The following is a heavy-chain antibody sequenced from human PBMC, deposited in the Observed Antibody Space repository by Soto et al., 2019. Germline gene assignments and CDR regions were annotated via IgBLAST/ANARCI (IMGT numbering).Heavy chain of an antibody. D-gene: IGHD3-22*01. CDR2: INREASRT. CDR3: ARERTSKISDSLTYNDLDV. V-gene: IGHV3-74*01. Sequence: GGSLRLSCAASGFTFSGYWMHWVRQAPGKGLVWVPRINREASRTTYAGSVKGRFTISRDNAKNTLYLQINSLRAEDTAVYYCARERTSKISDSLTYNDLDVWGQGTTVTVSS. CDR1: GFTFSGYW. J-gene: IGHJ6*02.